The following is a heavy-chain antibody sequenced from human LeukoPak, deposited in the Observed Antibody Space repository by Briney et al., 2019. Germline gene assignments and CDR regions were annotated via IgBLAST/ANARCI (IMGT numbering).Heavy chain of an antibody. J-gene: IGHJ6*01. CDR2: ISVGDRPYT. CDR3: ASEPLWYVER. CDR1: GFSFSRSS. V-gene: IGHV3-21*06. D-gene: IGHD3-10*01. Sequence: GGSLRLSCAASGFSFSRSSIIWFRQAPGKGLEWVSSISVGDRPYTYDADSLKGRFTISRDDACNLVKLQMKSLSAEEMAVYCCASEPLWYVERRGQGNPVNV.